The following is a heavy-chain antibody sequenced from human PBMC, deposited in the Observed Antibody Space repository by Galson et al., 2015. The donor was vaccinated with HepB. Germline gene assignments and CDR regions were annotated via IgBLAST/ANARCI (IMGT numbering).Heavy chain of an antibody. Sequence: SLRLSCAASGFTVSSNYMSWVRQAPGKGLEWVSVIYSGGSTYYADSVKGRFTISRDNSKNTLYLQMNSLRAEDTAVYYCARAIVATTFVRGGCAFDIWGQGTMVTVSS. CDR3: ARAIVATTFVRGGCAFDI. CDR1: GFTVSSNY. J-gene: IGHJ3*02. D-gene: IGHD5-12*01. CDR2: IYSGGST. V-gene: IGHV3-66*01.